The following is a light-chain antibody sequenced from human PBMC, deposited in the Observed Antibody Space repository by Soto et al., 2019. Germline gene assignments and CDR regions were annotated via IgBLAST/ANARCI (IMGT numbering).Light chain of an antibody. Sequence: QSVLTQPASVSGSRGQSITIACTGTSSDVGGYNYVSWFQQHPGKAPKLMISEVNNRPSGVSNRFSASKSGNTASLTISRLQSEDEDTYYCSSYSSISTLVFGTGTKLTVL. V-gene: IGLV2-14*01. J-gene: IGLJ1*01. CDR1: SSDVGGYNY. CDR3: SSYSSISTLV. CDR2: EVN.